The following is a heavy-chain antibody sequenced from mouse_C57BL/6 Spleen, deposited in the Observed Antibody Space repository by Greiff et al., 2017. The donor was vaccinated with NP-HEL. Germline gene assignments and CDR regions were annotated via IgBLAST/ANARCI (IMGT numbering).Heavy chain of an antibody. D-gene: IGHD1-1*01. CDR3: ARTGITTAGGFAY. CDR2: IWSGGST. Sequence: QVQLKESGPGLVQPSQSLSITCTVSGFSLTSYGVHWVRQSPGKGLEWLGVIWSGGSTDYNAAFISRLSISKDNSKSQVFFKMNSLQADDTAIYYCARTGITTAGGFAYWGQGTLVTVSA. CDR1: GFSLTSYG. V-gene: IGHV2-2*01. J-gene: IGHJ3*01.